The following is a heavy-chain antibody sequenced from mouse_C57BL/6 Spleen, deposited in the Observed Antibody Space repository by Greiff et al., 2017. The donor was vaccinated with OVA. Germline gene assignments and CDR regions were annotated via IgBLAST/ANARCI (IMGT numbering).Heavy chain of an antibody. CDR2: ISSGGDYI. J-gene: IGHJ2*01. V-gene: IGHV5-9-1*02. CDR1: GFTFSSYA. CDR3: TREEGSFFDY. Sequence: EVKLMESGEGLVKPGGSLKLSCAASGFTFSSYAMSWVRQTPEKRLEWVAYISSGGDYIYYADTVKGRFTISRDNARNTLYLQMSSLKSEDTAMYYCTREEGSFFDYWGQGTTLTVSS.